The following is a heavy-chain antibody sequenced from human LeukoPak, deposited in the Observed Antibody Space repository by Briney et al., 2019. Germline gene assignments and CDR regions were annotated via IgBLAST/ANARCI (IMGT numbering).Heavy chain of an antibody. CDR3: AREGIAVAGGGYFDY. J-gene: IGHJ4*02. Sequence: PGKSLRLSCAASGFRFSSYGMDWVRQSPGKGLDWVAVIWYDGSNKYYADSVKGRFTISRDNSKNMVYLQMNSLRAEDTAVYYCAREGIAVAGGGYFDYWGQGTLVTVSS. CDR2: IWYDGSNK. D-gene: IGHD6-19*01. CDR1: GFRFSSYG. V-gene: IGHV3-33*01.